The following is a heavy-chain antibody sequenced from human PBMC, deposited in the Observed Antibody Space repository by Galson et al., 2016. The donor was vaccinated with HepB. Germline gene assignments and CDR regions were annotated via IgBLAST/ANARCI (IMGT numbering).Heavy chain of an antibody. CDR3: ASALRRTVNRGTMISYGTDI. Sequence: SLRLSCAASGFTFSTYNMNWFRQSPGKGLEWLAHITRNSRTIYYADSVKGRFTISRDDAKSSLYLQMSALRDEDTAVYYCASALRRTVNRGTMISYGTDIWGQGTTVTVSS. CDR1: GFTFSTYN. J-gene: IGHJ6*02. CDR2: ITRNSRTI. V-gene: IGHV3-48*02. D-gene: IGHD3-22*01.